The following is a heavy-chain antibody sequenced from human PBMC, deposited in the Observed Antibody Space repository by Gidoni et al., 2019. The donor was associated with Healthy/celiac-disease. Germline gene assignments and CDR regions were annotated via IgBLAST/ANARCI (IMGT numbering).Heavy chain of an antibody. CDR1: GFTFRSYS. CDR3: ARESRTDGYFDY. V-gene: IGHV3-48*02. D-gene: IGHD1-1*01. CDR2: ISSSSSTI. J-gene: IGHJ4*02. Sequence: EVQLVESGGGLVQHGGSLSFSSAASGFTFRSYSRNWVRQAPGKGLEWVSYISSSSSTIYYADSVKGRFTISRDNAKNSLYLQMNSLRDEDTAVYYCARESRTDGYFDYWGQGTLVTVSS.